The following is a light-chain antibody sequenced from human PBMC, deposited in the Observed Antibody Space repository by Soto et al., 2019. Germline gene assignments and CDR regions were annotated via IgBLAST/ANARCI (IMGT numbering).Light chain of an antibody. J-gene: IGLJ3*02. CDR2: VNTDGSH. CDR3: QTYYSGSWV. CDR1: SGHSNYA. Sequence: QPVLTQSPSASASLGASVKLTCTLDSGHSNYAIAWHQQKPEKGPRFLMKVNTDGSHSRGAGVPDRFSGSSSGTERRLTISSLQSEDEADYYCQTYYSGSWVFGGGTKLTVL. V-gene: IGLV4-69*02.